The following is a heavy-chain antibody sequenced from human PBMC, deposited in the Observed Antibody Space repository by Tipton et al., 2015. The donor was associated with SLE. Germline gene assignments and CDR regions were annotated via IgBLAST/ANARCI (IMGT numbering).Heavy chain of an antibody. CDR2: INHSGST. CDR3: ARRSRWYENPYSYYGIDV. J-gene: IGHJ6*02. D-gene: IGHD6-13*01. Sequence: AGLVKPSETLSLTCAIYGGSFSGYYWSWIRQPPGKGLEWIGEINHSGSTNFNPSLKSRIATSIDTSKNQFSLNMSSVTAADSAVYYCARRSRWYENPYSYYGIDVWGQGTTVTVSS. CDR1: GGSFSGYY. V-gene: IGHV4-34*01.